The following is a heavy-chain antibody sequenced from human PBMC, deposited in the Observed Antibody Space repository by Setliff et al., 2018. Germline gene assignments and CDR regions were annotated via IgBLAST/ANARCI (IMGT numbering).Heavy chain of an antibody. CDR3: SRDLQGSGDYVVDY. J-gene: IGHJ4*02. Sequence: PGGSLRLSCAASGFTFSSSAMSWVRQAPGKGLEWVSTISGRGGSTYYADSVKGRFTISRDNVKNSLFLQMNSLRAEDTAVYYCSRDLQGSGDYVVDYWGQGTLVTVSS. V-gene: IGHV3-23*01. CDR1: GFTFSSSA. CDR2: ISGRGGST. D-gene: IGHD4-17*01.